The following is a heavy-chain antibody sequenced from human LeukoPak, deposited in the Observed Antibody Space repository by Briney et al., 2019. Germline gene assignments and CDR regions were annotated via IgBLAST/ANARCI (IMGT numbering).Heavy chain of an antibody. D-gene: IGHD6-13*01. CDR3: VTAAGLGVYYFDY. V-gene: IGHV3-21*01. J-gene: IGHJ4*02. CDR2: ISSSSRYI. Sequence: ASLRLCCAASGFTFSSYSMNWVRQAPGKGLEWVSSISSSSRYIYYADSVKGRFTISRDNAKNSLYLQMNSLRAEDTAVYYCVTAAGLGVYYFDYWGQGTLVTVSS. CDR1: GFTFSSYS.